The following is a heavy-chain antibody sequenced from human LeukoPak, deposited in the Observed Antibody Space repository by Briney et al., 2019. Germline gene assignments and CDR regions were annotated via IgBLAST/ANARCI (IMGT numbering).Heavy chain of an antibody. CDR1: GYTFTGYY. CDR3: ARVRYCSSTSYYIDEYFQH. D-gene: IGHD2-2*01. Sequence: GASVKVSCKASGYTFTGYYMHWVRQAPGQGLEWMGRINPNSGGTNYAQKFQGRVTMTRDTSISTAYMELSRLRSDDTAVYYCARVRYCSSTSYYIDEYFQHWGQGTLVTVSS. V-gene: IGHV1-2*06. J-gene: IGHJ1*01. CDR2: INPNSGGT.